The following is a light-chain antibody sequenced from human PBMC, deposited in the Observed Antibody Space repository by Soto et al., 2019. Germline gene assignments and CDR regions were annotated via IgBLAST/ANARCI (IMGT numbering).Light chain of an antibody. J-gene: IGKJ4*01. CDR1: QSVSSY. CDR2: DAS. V-gene: IGKV3-11*01. Sequence: EIVLTQSPATLSLSPGERATLSCRASQSVSSYLAWYQQKPGQAPRLLIYDASNRGTGIPARFSGSGSGTDFTLTISSLEPEDFAVYYCQQRSNWPPFLTFGGGTKVEIK. CDR3: QQRSNWPPFLT.